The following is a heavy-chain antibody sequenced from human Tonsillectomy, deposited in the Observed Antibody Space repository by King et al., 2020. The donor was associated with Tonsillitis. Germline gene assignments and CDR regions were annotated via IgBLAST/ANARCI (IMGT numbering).Heavy chain of an antibody. Sequence: EVQLVESGGGLVQPGGSLRLSCAASGFTVSSNYMSWVRQAPGKGLEWVSVIYSGGSTYYADSVKGRFTISRHNSKNTLYLQMNSLRAEDTDVYYCARGSWLLQWGSFDLWGRGTLVTVSS. CDR1: GFTVSSNY. CDR2: IYSGGST. CDR3: ARGSWLLQWGSFDL. V-gene: IGHV3-53*04. D-gene: IGHD2-15*01. J-gene: IGHJ2*01.